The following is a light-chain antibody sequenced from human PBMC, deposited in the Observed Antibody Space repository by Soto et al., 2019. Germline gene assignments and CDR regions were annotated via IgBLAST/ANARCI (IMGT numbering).Light chain of an antibody. CDR3: CSYAGSGIVI. V-gene: IGLV2-23*02. J-gene: IGLJ2*01. Sequence: QSALTQPASVSGSPEQSITISCTGTSSDVGSYNLVSWYQQHPGKVPKLMIYEVSKRPSGVSNRFSGSKFGNTASLTISGPQAEDEADYYCCSYAGSGIVIFGGGTKVTVL. CDR1: SSDVGSYNL. CDR2: EVS.